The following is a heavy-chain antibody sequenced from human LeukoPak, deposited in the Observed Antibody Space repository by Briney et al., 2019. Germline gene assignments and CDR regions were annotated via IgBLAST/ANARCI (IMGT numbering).Heavy chain of an antibody. V-gene: IGHV1-69*04. Sequence: SVKVSCKASGGTFSSYAISWVRQAPGQGLEWMGRIIPILGIANYAQKFQGRVTITADKSTSTAYMELSSLRSEDTAVYYCAKTDCSSTSCYGYFDYWGQGTLVTVSS. CDR3: AKTDCSSTSCYGYFDY. J-gene: IGHJ4*02. D-gene: IGHD2-2*01. CDR2: IIPILGIA. CDR1: GGTFSSYA.